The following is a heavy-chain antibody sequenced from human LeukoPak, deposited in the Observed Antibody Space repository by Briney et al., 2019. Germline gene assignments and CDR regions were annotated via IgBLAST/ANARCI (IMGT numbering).Heavy chain of an antibody. CDR2: MNPNSGNT. D-gene: IGHD3-10*01. V-gene: IGHV1-8*03. J-gene: IGHJ6*03. CDR1: GYAFTSYD. CDR3: ARSYYGSGRSTHYYYYYYMDV. Sequence: ASVKVSCKASGYAFTSYDINWVRQATGQGLEWMGWMNPNSGNTGYAQKFQGRVTITRNTSISTAYMELSSLRSEDTAVYYCARSYYGSGRSTHYYYYYYMDVWGKGTTVTVSS.